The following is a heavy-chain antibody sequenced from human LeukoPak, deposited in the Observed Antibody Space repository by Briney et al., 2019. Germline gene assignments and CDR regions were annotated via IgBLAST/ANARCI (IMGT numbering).Heavy chain of an antibody. V-gene: IGHV4-59*11. CDR2: LLDSVNT. J-gene: IGHJ4*02. CDR3: ATIKRGSIYGYFDF. Sequence: PSETLSLTCTVSGCYISSHYWSWIRQPPGKGLEWIAYLLDSVNTKDNPSLNSRLTLSADTSKNQFSLRLSSVTAADTAVYYCATIKRGSIYGYFDFWGQGIKVTVSS. CDR1: GCYISSHY. D-gene: IGHD5-18*01.